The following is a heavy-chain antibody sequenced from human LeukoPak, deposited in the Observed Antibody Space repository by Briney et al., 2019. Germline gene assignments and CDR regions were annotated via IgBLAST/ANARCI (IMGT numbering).Heavy chain of an antibody. CDR3: ARASYYDFWSGYYPFDY. Sequence: GASVKVSCKASGYTFTGYCMHWVRQAPGQGLEWMGWINPNSGGTNYAQKFQGRVTMTRDTSISTAYMELSRLRSDDTAVYYCARASYYDFWSGYYPFDYWGQGTLVTVSS. CDR1: GYTFTGYC. D-gene: IGHD3-3*01. V-gene: IGHV1-2*02. J-gene: IGHJ4*02. CDR2: INPNSGGT.